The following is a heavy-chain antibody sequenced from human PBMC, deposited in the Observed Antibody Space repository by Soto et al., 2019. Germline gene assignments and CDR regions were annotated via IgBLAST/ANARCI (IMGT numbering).Heavy chain of an antibody. D-gene: IGHD3-3*01. Sequence: GGSLRLSCAASGFTFDDYAMHWVRQAPGKGLEWVSGISWNSGSIGYADSVKGRFTISRDNAKNSLYLQMNSLRAEDTALYYCAKGGGRSNKAHIGITIFGVVIIISYYYYYMDVWGKGTTVTVSS. V-gene: IGHV3-9*01. CDR1: GFTFDDYA. CDR2: ISWNSGSI. J-gene: IGHJ6*03. CDR3: AKGGGRSNKAHIGITIFGVVIIISYYYYYMDV.